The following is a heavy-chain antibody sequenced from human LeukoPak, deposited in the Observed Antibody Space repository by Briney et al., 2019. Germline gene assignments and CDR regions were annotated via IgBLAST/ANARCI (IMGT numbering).Heavy chain of an antibody. CDR3: ARLRDYYDSSGHDFDY. J-gene: IGHJ4*02. V-gene: IGHV5-51*01. CDR1: GYSFTSYW. CDR2: IFPGDSDT. D-gene: IGHD3-22*01. Sequence: GESLKISCKGSGYSFTSYWIGWVRQMPGKGLEWMGIIFPGDSDTRYSPSFQGQVTISADKSISTAYLQWSSLKVSDTAMYYCARLRDYYDSSGHDFDYWGQGTLVTVSS.